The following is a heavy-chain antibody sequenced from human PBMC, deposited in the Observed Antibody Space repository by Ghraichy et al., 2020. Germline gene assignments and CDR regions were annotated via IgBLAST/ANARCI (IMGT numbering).Heavy chain of an antibody. D-gene: IGHD3-22*01. CDR1: GGSISSYY. Sequence: SETLSLTCTVSGGSISSYYWSWIRQPPGKGLEWIGYIYYSGTTNYNPSLRSRVTISVDTSKNQFSLNLSSVTAADTAVYYCARGYLKKVVSCAFGIWGQGTMVTVSS. CDR3: ARGYLKKVVSCAFGI. J-gene: IGHJ3*02. CDR2: IYYSGTT. V-gene: IGHV4-59*01.